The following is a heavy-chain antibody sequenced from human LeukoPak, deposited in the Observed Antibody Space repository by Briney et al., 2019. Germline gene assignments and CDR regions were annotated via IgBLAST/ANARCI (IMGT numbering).Heavy chain of an antibody. V-gene: IGHV3-30*19. D-gene: IGHD3/OR15-3a*01. J-gene: IGHJ4*02. Sequence: RVSCKASGITITSHWMHWVRQAPGKGLEWLTLISYHGSNKDYTDSVKGRFTISRDNSKNTLFLQMNSLRTEDTAIYFCARSPERLGQGYLDSWGQGTLVTVSS. CDR1: GITITSHW. CDR2: ISYHGSNK. CDR3: ARSPERLGQGYLDS.